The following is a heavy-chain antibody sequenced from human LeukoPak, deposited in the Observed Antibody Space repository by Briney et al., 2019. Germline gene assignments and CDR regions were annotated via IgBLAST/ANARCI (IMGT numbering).Heavy chain of an antibody. CDR3: ARVLDDYGDAHFDY. CDR1: GFTFSSYA. V-gene: IGHV3-30-3*01. CDR2: ISYDGSNK. Sequence: GGSLRLSWAASGFTFSSYAMHWVRQAPGKGLEWVAVISYDGSNKYYADSVKGRFTISRDNSKNTLYLQMNSLRAEDTAVYYCARVLDDYGDAHFDYWGQGTLVTVSS. D-gene: IGHD4-17*01. J-gene: IGHJ4*02.